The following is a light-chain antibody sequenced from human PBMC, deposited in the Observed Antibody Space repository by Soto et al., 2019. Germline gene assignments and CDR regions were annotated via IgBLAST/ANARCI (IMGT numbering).Light chain of an antibody. Sequence: QSVLTQPPSVSGAPGQRVTISCTGSSSNIGAGYDVHWYQHLPGTAPKLLIYGNNNRPSGVPDRFSGSKSGTSASLAITGLQAEDEADDYCQSYATSRGAYVFGSGTKVTVL. CDR1: SSNIGAGYD. CDR3: QSYATSRGAYV. J-gene: IGLJ1*01. CDR2: GNN. V-gene: IGLV1-40*01.